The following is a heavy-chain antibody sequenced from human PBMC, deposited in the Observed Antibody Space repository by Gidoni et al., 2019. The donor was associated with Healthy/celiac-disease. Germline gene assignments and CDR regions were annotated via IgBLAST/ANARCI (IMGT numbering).Heavy chain of an antibody. V-gene: IGHV4-31*01. Sequence: QVQLQESGPGLVKPSQTLSLTCTVSGGSISSGGYYWSWIRQHPGKGLEWIGYIYYSGSTYYNPSLKSLVTISVDTSKNQFSLKLSSVTAADTAVYYCARDSRGGGSGDYYGMDVWGQGTTVTVSS. J-gene: IGHJ6*02. D-gene: IGHD2-15*01. CDR2: IYYSGST. CDR3: ARDSRGGGSGDYYGMDV. CDR1: GGSISSGGYY.